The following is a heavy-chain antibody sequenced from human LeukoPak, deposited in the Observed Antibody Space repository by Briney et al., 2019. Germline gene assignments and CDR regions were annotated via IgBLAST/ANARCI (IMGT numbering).Heavy chain of an antibody. V-gene: IGHV3-74*01. CDR1: GFTFSKYW. D-gene: IGHD6-19*01. Sequence: GGSLRLSCAASGFTFSKYWMLWLRHAPGKGLESVSRINTDGTVTTYADSVKGRFTVSSDNADNTMFLQMNSVRDEDTAVYYCATKQWLAPPPDSWGQGTPVTVSS. J-gene: IGHJ4*02. CDR3: ATKQWLAPPPDS. CDR2: INTDGTVT.